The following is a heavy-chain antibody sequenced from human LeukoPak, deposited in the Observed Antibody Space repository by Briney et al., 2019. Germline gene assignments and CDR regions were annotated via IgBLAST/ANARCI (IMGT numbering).Heavy chain of an antibody. CDR1: GGSFSGYY. V-gene: IGHV4-34*01. J-gene: IGHJ3*01. CDR2: INHSGST. Sequence: PSETLSLTCAVYGGSFSGYYWSWIRQPPGKGLEWIGEINHSGSTNYNPSLKSRVTISIDKSRNHFSLMLTSVTAADTALYYCARGMWFDTLFSAFDVWGQGTMVSVSS. CDR3: ARGMWFDTLFSAFDV. D-gene: IGHD3-10*01.